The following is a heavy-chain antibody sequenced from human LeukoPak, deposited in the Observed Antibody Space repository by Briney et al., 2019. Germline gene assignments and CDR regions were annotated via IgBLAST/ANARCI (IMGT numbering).Heavy chain of an antibody. CDR1: GYTFSSYD. D-gene: IGHD6-19*01. Sequence: ASVKVSCKASGYTFSSYDISWVRQAPGQGLEWMGWSSALNGNTNYAQRVQGRVTMTTDTSTSTAHMELRSLRSDDTAVYYCARLYTSGWLDYWGQGTLVTVSS. CDR2: SSALNGNT. J-gene: IGHJ4*02. CDR3: ARLYTSGWLDY. V-gene: IGHV1-18*01.